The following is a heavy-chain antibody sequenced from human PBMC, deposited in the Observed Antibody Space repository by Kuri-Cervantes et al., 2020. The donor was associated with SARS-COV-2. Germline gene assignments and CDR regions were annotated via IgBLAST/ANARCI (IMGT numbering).Heavy chain of an antibody. CDR2: INPNSGGT. J-gene: IGHJ6*03. CDR1: GHTFTGYY. V-gene: IGHV1-2*02. Sequence: ASVKVSCKASGHTFTGYYMHWVRQAPGQGLEWMGWINPNSGGTNYAQKFQGRVTMTRDTSISTAYMELSRLRSDDTAVYYCARTLVDYYYYYMDVWGKGPRSPSP. CDR3: ARTLVDYYYYYMDV. D-gene: IGHD2/OR15-2a*01.